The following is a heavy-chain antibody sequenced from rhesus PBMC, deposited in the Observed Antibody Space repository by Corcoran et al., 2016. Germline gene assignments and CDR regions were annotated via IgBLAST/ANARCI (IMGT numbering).Heavy chain of an antibody. CDR3: ARRTKLDIAGTPGNRFDV. CDR2: IYGNITSP. J-gene: IGHJ5-1*01. V-gene: IGHV4S9*01. D-gene: IGHD1-1-1*01. CDR1: GGSLSDSYY. Sequence: QVQLQESGPGLVKPSETLSLTCAVAGGSLSDSYYWNWIRKPPGKGGEGKGNIYGNITSPHYNPPLTRRVTIPTDPSKNQFFRKLSSVTAADTAVYSCARRTKLDIAGTPGNRFDVWGAGVLVTVSS.